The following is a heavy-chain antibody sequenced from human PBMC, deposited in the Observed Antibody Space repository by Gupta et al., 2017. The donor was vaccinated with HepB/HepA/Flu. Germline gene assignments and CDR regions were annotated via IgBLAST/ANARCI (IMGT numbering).Heavy chain of an antibody. CDR2: IYYSGST. Sequence: QVQLQESGPGLVKPSETLSLTCTVSGGSLSSYYWSWIRQPPGKGLEWIGYIYYSGSTNYNPSLKSRVTISVDTSKNQFSLKLSSVTAADTAGYYCARSQSVVIATDYYYMDAWGKGTTVTVSS. CDR1: GGSLSSYY. V-gene: IGHV4-59*01. J-gene: IGHJ6*03. D-gene: IGHD2-21*01. CDR3: ARSQSVVIATDYYYMDA.